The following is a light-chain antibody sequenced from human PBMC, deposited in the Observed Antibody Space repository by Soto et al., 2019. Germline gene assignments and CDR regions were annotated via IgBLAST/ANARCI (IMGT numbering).Light chain of an antibody. CDR2: EDS. V-gene: IGLV2-8*01. J-gene: IGLJ2*01. CDR3: SSYAGSNNLV. CDR1: SSDVGGYNY. Sequence: QSVPTQPPSASGSPGQSVTISCTGTSSDVGGYNYVSWYQQHPGKAPKLMIYEDSKRPSGVPDRFSGSKSGNTASLTVSGLQAEDEADYYCSSYAGSNNLVFGGGTKLTVL.